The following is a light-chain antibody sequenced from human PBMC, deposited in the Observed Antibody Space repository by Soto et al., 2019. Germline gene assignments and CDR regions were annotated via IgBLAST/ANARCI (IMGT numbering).Light chain of an antibody. J-gene: IGKJ5*01. V-gene: IGKV1-33*01. CDR3: QRSENLPPVT. CDR1: KDISNL. CDR2: DAY. Sequence: DIQMTQSPSSLSASVVDRVTITCEASKDISNLLNWYQQKPGKAPNLLIYDAYILETGIPSRISGSGSGTDFTFTIDSLQPEDMATHYCQRSENLPPVTFGQGTRREIK.